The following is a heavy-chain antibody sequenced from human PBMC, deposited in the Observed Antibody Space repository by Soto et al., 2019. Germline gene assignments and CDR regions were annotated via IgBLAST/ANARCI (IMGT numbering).Heavy chain of an antibody. CDR2: IKSKTDGGTV. CDR1: GVTLRNVW. CDR3: SHGYYQYFES. V-gene: IGHV3-15*07. D-gene: IGHD5-18*01. Sequence: PGGSLRLSCAVSGVTLRNVWVNWVRQAPGKGPEWVGRIKSKTDGGTVEYAAPVKDRFTISRDDSENTLYLQMNSLKSEDTAVYYCSHGYYQYFESWGQGTLVTVSS. J-gene: IGHJ4*02.